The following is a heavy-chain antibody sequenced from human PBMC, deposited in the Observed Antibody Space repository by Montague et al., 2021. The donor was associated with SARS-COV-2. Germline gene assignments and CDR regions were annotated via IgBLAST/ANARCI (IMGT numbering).Heavy chain of an antibody. J-gene: IGHJ4*02. D-gene: IGHD2-8*01. V-gene: IGHV4-39*01. Sequence: SETLSLTCTVAGDSIRSSSYYWGWIRQPPGRGLEWVGSIYYDGSTYYNPSFKSRATISVDTSKTQFSLKLSSVTAADTAVYYCARGQEVYAINGDLNYWGQGTLVTVSS. CDR3: ARGQEVYAINGDLNY. CDR1: GDSIRSSSYY. CDR2: IYYDGST.